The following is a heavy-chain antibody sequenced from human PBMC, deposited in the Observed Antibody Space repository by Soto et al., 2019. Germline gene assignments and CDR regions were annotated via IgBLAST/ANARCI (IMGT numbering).Heavy chain of an antibody. CDR2: ISSGSGTI. D-gene: IGHD2-2*01. Sequence: EVQLVESGGGLVQPGGSLRLSCAASGFTFSTYSMNWVRQAPGKGLEWVSYISSGSGTIYYADSVKGRFTISRDNAKNSLYLQMNSLRAEDTAAFYCARVGYCSSTSSEGVLKFWGQGTKVTVSS. V-gene: IGHV3-48*01. CDR1: GFTFSTYS. CDR3: ARVGYCSSTSSEGVLKF. J-gene: IGHJ3*01.